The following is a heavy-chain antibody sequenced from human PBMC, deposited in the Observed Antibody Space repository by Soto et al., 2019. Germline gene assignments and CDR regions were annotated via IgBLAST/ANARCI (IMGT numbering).Heavy chain of an antibody. J-gene: IGHJ5*02. CDR3: AGNRITMIVVPIGHWFDP. CDR2: ISGSGGST. Sequence: PGGSIRLSCAASGFTFSSYAMSWVRQAPGKGLEWVSAISGSGGSTYYADSVKGRFTISRDNSKNTLYLQMNSLRAEDTAVYYCAGNRITMIVVPIGHWFDPWGQGTLVTVSS. CDR1: GFTFSSYA. V-gene: IGHV3-23*01. D-gene: IGHD3-22*01.